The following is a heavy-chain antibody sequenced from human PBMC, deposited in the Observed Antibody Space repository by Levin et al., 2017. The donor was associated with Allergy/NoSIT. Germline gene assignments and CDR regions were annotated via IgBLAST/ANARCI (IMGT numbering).Heavy chain of an antibody. CDR2: MNPNSGNT. D-gene: IGHD3-9*01. V-gene: IGHV1-8*01. CDR1: GYTFTSYD. Sequence: GESLKISCQASGYTFTSYDINWVRQATGQGLEWMGWMNPNSGNTGYAQKFQGRVTMTRNTSISTAYMELSSLRSEDTAVYYCARNTYYDILTGYWYGMDVWGQGTTVTVSS. CDR3: ARNTYYDILTGYWYGMDV. J-gene: IGHJ6*02.